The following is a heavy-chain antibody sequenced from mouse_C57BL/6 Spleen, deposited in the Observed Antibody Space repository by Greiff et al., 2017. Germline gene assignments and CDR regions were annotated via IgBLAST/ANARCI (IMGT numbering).Heavy chain of an antibody. V-gene: IGHV1-64*01. CDR3: ARSGDYAFAY. J-gene: IGHJ3*01. Sequence: QVQLQQPGAELVKPGASVKLSCKASGYTFTSYWMHWVKQRPGQGLEWIGMIHPNSGSTYYNEKFKSKATLTADKSSSTAYMQLRSLTSEDSAVYYCARSGDYAFAYWGQGTLVTVSA. D-gene: IGHD2-4*01. CDR1: GYTFTSYW. CDR2: IHPNSGST.